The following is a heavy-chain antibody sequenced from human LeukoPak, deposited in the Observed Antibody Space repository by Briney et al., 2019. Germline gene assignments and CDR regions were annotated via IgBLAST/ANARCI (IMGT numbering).Heavy chain of an antibody. CDR2: IYTSGST. Sequence: SETLSLTCTVSGGSISSYYWSWIRQPAGKGLEWIGRIYTSGSTNYNPSLKSRVTMSVDTSKNQFSLKLSSVTAADTAVYYCARVGLYQLPRVYYVDYWGQGTLVTVSS. D-gene: IGHD2-2*01. CDR1: GGSISSYY. CDR3: ARVGLYQLPRVYYVDY. J-gene: IGHJ4*02. V-gene: IGHV4-4*07.